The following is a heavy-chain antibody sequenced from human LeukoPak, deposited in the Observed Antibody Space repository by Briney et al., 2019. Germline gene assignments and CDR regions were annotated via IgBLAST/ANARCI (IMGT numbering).Heavy chain of an antibody. D-gene: IGHD1-7*01. CDR1: GYTFTSYY. CDR2: INPSGGST. CDR3: ATQGTGTTGNYYYYGMDV. Sequence: ASVKVSCKASGYTFTSYYMHWVRQAPGQGLEWMGIINPSGGSTSYAQKFQGRVTMTEDTSTDTAYMELSSLRSEDTAVYYCATQGTGTTGNYYYYGMDVWGQGTTVTVSS. J-gene: IGHJ6*02. V-gene: IGHV1-46*01.